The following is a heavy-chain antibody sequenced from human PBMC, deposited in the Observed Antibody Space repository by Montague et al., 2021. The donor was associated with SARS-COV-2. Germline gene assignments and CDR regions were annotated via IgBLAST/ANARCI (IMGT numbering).Heavy chain of an antibody. CDR3: ARGDSSGYYYLFDY. Sequence: SLRLSCAASGFTFSSYDMHWVRQATGKGLEWVSAIGTAGDTYYPGSVKGRFTISRENAKNSLYLQMNSLRAGDTAVYYCARGDSSGYYYLFDYWGQGTLVTVFS. V-gene: IGHV3-13*04. D-gene: IGHD3-22*01. J-gene: IGHJ4*02. CDR2: IGTAGDT. CDR1: GFTFSSYD.